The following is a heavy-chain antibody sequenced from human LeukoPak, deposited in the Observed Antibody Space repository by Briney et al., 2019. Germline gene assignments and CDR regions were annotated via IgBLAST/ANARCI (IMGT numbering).Heavy chain of an antibody. CDR3: AREGSSWSGGNWFDP. Sequence: PGGSLRLSCAASGFTFSDYYMTWIRQAPRKGLEWVSYISGSSIHTNYADSVKGRFTISRDNARNSMYLQMNSLRVEDTAVYYCAREGSSWSGGNWFDPWGQGTLVTVSS. J-gene: IGHJ5*02. V-gene: IGHV3-11*06. CDR1: GFTFSDYY. D-gene: IGHD6-13*01. CDR2: ISGSSIHT.